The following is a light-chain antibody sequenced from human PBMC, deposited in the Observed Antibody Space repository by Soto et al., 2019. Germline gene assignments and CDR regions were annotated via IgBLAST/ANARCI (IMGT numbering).Light chain of an antibody. CDR2: DKS. Sequence: VVLTQSPATLSLSPGDSGTLSCGDSQSVSSSYVAWYQHKTGLAPRLLIHDKSSRAIGIPDRLSGSGSGTELNLTISRLQSEDFAVYYCQKYNDWPRTCGQGTKVDIK. CDR3: QKYNDWPRT. CDR1: QSVSSSY. V-gene: IGKV3D-20*01. J-gene: IGKJ1*01.